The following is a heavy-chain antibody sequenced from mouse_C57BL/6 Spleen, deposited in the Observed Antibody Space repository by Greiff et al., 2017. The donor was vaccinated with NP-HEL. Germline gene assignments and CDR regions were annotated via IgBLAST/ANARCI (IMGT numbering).Heavy chain of an antibody. Sequence: EVQLQQSGPVLVKPGASVKMSCKASGYTFTDYYMNWVKQSHGKSLEWIGVINPYNGGTSYNQKFKGKATLTVDKSSSTAYMELTSLTSEDSAVYCCARRIYGDYGDYCDYWGQGTTLTVSS. CDR3: ARRIYGDYGDYCDY. CDR2: INPYNGGT. V-gene: IGHV1-19*01. D-gene: IGHD2-4*01. CDR1: GYTFTDYY. J-gene: IGHJ2*01.